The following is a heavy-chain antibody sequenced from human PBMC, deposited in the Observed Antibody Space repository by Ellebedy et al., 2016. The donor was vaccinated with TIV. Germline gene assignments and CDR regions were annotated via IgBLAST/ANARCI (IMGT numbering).Heavy chain of an antibody. D-gene: IGHD4-17*01. V-gene: IGHV4-59*01. Sequence: SETLSLTXTVSGGSMSDYYWSWIRQSPGKGLEWIGYIHYSGSSNYNPSLRSRVTISVDRSKNQFSLKLISVTAADTAVYYCARDYESRSGTVTYYGKDVWGQGTTVIVSS. CDR2: IHYSGSS. CDR1: GGSMSDYY. CDR3: ARDYESRSGTVTYYGKDV. J-gene: IGHJ6*02.